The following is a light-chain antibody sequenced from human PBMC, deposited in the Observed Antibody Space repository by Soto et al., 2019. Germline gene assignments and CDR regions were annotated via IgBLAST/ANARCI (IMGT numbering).Light chain of an antibody. CDR1: QSVSSN. CDR3: QQYDTWHVWT. Sequence: EIVMTQSPVTLSVSPGERATLSCRASQSVSSNLAWYQQKPGQAPRLLIYDASTRATGIPARFSGSGSGTEFTLTISSLQSEDFAIYYCQQYDTWHVWTFGQGTKVDIK. CDR2: DAS. J-gene: IGKJ1*01. V-gene: IGKV3-15*01.